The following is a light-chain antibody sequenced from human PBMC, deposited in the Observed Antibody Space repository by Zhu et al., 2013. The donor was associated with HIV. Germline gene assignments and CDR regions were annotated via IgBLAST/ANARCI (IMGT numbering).Light chain of an antibody. J-gene: IGKJ5*01. V-gene: IGKV3-20*01. CDR2: GAS. Sequence: ETVLTQSPATLSLFPGERATLSCRASQSVSSYLAWYQHKPGQAPRLLVYGASNRATGIPDRFSGSGSGTDFTLTISRLEPEDFALYYCQLHGYSPPITFGQGTRLEIK. CDR3: QLHGYSPPIT. CDR1: QSVSSY.